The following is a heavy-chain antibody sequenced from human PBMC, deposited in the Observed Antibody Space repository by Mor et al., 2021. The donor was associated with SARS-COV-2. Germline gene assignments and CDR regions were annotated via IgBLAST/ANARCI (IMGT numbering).Heavy chain of an antibody. J-gene: IGHJ6*02. CDR2: IIPILGIA. CDR3: ARASTGTGHYGMDV. V-gene: IGHV1-69*04. D-gene: IGHD1-1*01. Sequence: APGQGLEWMGRIIPILGIANYAQKFQGRVTITADKSTSTAYMELSSLRSEDTAVYYCARASTGTGHYGMDVWGQGTTVTVSS.